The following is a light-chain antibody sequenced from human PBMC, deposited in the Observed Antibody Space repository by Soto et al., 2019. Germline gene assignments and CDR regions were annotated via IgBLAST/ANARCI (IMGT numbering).Light chain of an antibody. CDR3: SSYTTSNTRQIV. CDR2: DVS. Sequence: QSVLTQPASVSGSPGQSINISCTGTSSDVGGYNYVSWYQHHPGKAPKLIIYDVSNRPSGVSNQFSVSKSATTASLPISGLQPEDEADYYSSSYTTSNTRQIVFGTGTKVTFL. V-gene: IGLV2-14*03. CDR1: SSDVGGYNY. J-gene: IGLJ1*01.